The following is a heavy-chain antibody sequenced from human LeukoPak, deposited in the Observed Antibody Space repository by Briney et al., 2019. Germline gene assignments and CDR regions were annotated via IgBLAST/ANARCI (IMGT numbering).Heavy chain of an antibody. V-gene: IGHV1-46*01. CDR2: IYPRDGST. CDR1: GYTFTSNY. Sequence: ASVKVSCKASGYTFTSNYIHWVRQAPGQGLEWMGMIYPRDGSTSYAQKFQGRVTVTRDTSTSTVHMELSGLRSEDTTVYYCARDQEGLDYWGQGTLVTVSS. CDR3: ARDQEGLDY. J-gene: IGHJ4*02.